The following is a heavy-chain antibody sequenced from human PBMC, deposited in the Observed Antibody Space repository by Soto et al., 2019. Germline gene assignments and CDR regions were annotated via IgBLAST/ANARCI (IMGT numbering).Heavy chain of an antibody. V-gene: IGHV4-61*01. J-gene: IGHJ6*02. Sequence: QVQLQESGPGLVKPSETLSLTCTVSGGSVSSGSYYWSWIRQPPGKGLEWIGYIYYSGSTNYNPSLKRRVTNSVDTPKNRSPRRLSSVPAADTAVYYWARLRSSYYYYGMDVWGQGTTVTVSS. D-gene: IGHD6-19*01. CDR2: IYYSGST. CDR1: GGSVSSGSYY. CDR3: ARLRSSYYYYGMDV.